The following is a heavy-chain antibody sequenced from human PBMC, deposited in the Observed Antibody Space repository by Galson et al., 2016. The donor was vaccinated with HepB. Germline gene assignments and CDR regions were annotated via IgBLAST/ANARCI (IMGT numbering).Heavy chain of an antibody. D-gene: IGHD6-6*01. CDR2: TNHTGST. V-gene: IGHV4-34*04. J-gene: IGHJ4*02. CDR1: GGSFRGYY. Sequence: SETLSLTCAVYGGSFRGYYWSWIRQSPGKGLEWIGDTNHTGSTNLNPSLKSRATISVDTSKNQFSLKLTSVTAADTAVYYCARVPGIGARRVRSAYWGQGTLVTVSS. CDR3: ARVPGIGARRVRSAY.